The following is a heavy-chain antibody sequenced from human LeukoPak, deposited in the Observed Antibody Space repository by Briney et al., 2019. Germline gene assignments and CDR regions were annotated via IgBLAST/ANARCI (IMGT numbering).Heavy chain of an antibody. CDR2: ISYDGSNK. J-gene: IGHJ4*02. V-gene: IGHV3-30-3*01. D-gene: IGHD1-26*01. CDR3: ARAGRWESLVGDYVDY. Sequence: GRSLRLSCAASGFTFSSYAMHWVRQAPGKGLEWVAVISYDGSNKYYADSVKGRFTISRDNSKNTLYLQMNSLRAEDTAVYYCARAGRWESLVGDYVDYWGQGTLATVSS. CDR1: GFTFSSYA.